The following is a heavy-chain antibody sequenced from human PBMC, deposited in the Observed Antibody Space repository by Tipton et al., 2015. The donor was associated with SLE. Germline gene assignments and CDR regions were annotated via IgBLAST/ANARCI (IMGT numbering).Heavy chain of an antibody. CDR1: GGSISSGGYY. D-gene: IGHD2-2*01. V-gene: IGHV4-31*03. CDR3: ARGAVPATIGEAFDI. J-gene: IGHJ3*02. CDR2: IYYSGST. Sequence: TLSLTCTVSGGSISSGGYYWSWIRQHPGKGLEWIGYIYYSGSTYYNPSLKSRLTISLDTSKNQLSLKLSSVTAADTAVYYCARGAVPATIGEAFDIWGQGTMVTVSS.